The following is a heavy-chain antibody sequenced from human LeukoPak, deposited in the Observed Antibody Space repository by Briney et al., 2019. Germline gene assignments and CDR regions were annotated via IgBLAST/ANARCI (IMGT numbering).Heavy chain of an antibody. V-gene: IGHV3-30*18. J-gene: IGHJ4*02. CDR1: GFTFSSYG. Sequence: GGSLRLSCAASGFTFSSYGMHWVRQAPGKGLEWVAVISYDGSNKYYADSVKGRFTISRDNSKNTLYLQVNSLRAEDTAVYYCAKDEGIVVPAXXXDYWGQGXLXTVSS. CDR3: AKDEGIVVPAXXXDY. D-gene: IGHD2-2*01. CDR2: ISYDGSNK.